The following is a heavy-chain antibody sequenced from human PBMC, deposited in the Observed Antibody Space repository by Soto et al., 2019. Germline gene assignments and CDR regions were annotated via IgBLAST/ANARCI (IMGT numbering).Heavy chain of an antibody. V-gene: IGHV4-39*01. D-gene: IGHD3-22*01. CDR3: ARLGAYYQSLDP. CDR1: GGSISSSSYY. Sequence: SETLSLTCTVSGGSISSSSYYWGWIRQPPGKGLEWIGSIYYSGSTYYNPSLKSRVTISVDTSKNQFSLRLTSVTAADTAVYYCARLGAYYQSLDPWGPGTLVTVSS. CDR2: IYYSGST. J-gene: IGHJ5*02.